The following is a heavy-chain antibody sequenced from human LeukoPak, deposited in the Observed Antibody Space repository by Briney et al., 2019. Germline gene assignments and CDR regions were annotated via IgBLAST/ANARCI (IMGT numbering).Heavy chain of an antibody. CDR3: ARIVSVGYCSSTSCYMDY. Sequence: PGGSLRLSCAASGFTFSSYAMSWVRQAPGKGLEWVSAISGSGGSTYYADSVKGRFTISRDNSKNTLYLQMNSLRAEDTAVYYCARIVSVGYCSSTSCYMDYWGQGTLVTVSS. CDR2: ISGSGGST. V-gene: IGHV3-23*01. CDR1: GFTFSSYA. D-gene: IGHD2-2*02. J-gene: IGHJ4*02.